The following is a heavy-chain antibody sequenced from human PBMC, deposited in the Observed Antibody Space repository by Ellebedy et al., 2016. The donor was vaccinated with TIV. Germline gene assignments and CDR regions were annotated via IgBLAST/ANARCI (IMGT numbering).Heavy chain of an antibody. D-gene: IGHD2-2*01. J-gene: IGHJ6*02. V-gene: IGHV1-46*01. CDR3: ARDHCSRTNCYEHYYYGMDV. CDR2: INPSSGST. CDR1: GYTFTSYY. Sequence: ASVKVSXXASGYTFTSYYIHWVRQAPGQGLEWMGIINPSSGSTSYAQNFQGRVTMTRDTSTSTVYMDLSSLRSDDTAVYYCARDHCSRTNCYEHYYYGMDVWGQGTTVTVSS.